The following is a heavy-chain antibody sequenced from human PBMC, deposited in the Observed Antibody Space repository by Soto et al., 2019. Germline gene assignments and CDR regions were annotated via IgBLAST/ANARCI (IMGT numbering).Heavy chain of an antibody. V-gene: IGHV4-59*01. D-gene: IGHD3-10*01. J-gene: IGHJ6*02. CDR3: ERDTIGYGSRYYYSYGMDV. Sequence: SETVSLTCTGSWGSISSYYWSCIRQPPWEGLEWIVYIYYSGSTNYNPSLKSRVTISVDTSKNQFSLKLSSVTAADTDVYYCERDTIGYGSRYYYSYGMDVWGQRTTATVS. CDR1: WGSISSYY. CDR2: IYYSGST.